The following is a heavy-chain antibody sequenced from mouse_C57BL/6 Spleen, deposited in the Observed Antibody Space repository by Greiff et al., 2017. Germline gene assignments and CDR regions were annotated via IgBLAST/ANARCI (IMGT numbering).Heavy chain of an antibody. D-gene: IGHD2-5*01. CDR1: GYSITSGYY. J-gene: IGHJ3*01. CDR3: ARDYYIKAWFAY. CDR2: ISYDGSN. V-gene: IGHV3-6*01. Sequence: EVQLVESGPGLVKPSQSLSLTCSVTGYSITSGYYWTWIRQFPGNQLEWMGYISYDGSNNYNPSLKNRISITRDTSKNQLFLKVKSVTTEDTATYYCARDYYIKAWFAYWGQGTLVTVSA.